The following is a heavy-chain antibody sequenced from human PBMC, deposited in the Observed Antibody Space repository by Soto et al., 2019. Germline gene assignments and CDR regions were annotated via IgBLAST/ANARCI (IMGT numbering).Heavy chain of an antibody. V-gene: IGHV4-61*01. CDR1: GGSVSGVSYY. Sequence: QVQLQESGPGLVKPSETLSLTCTVAGGSVSGVSYYWSWIRQPPGEGLEWIGYISSSGKTNSNPSRKSRDTTSLETSRKQFTLKLSSTTAADTAVHYCARDRWTTVRGDNYGIDVWGPGPTSSVSS. J-gene: IGHJ6*02. CDR2: ISSSGKT. D-gene: IGHD3-10*01. CDR3: ARDRWTTVRGDNYGIDV.